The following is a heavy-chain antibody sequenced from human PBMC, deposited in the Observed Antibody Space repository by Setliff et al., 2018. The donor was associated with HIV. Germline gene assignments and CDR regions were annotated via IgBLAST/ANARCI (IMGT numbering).Heavy chain of an antibody. V-gene: IGHV4-38-2*01. Sequence: SETLSLTCAVSGYSISSGYYWGWIRQPPGKGLEWIGSIYHSGSTYYNPSLKSRVTISVDTSKNHFSLKLGSVTAADTAVYYCARAFCSSASCYGGGDAFDIWGQGTMVTVSS. CDR3: ARAFCSSASCYGGGDAFDI. J-gene: IGHJ3*02. D-gene: IGHD2-2*01. CDR2: IYHSGST. CDR1: GYSISSGYY.